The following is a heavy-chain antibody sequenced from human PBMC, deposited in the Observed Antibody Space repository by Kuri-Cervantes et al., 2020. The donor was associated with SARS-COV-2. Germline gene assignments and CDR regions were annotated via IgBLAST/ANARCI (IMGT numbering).Heavy chain of an antibody. CDR2: LNVGNGNT. V-gene: IGHV1-3*01. CDR3: ARDGPAYCGGDCYSAY. D-gene: IGHD2-21*02. CDR1: GYVFTSYA. Sequence: ASVKVSCKTSGYVFTSYAMHWVRQAPGQRLEWMGWLNVGNGNTKYSQKFQGRVTITADESTSTAYMELSSLRSEDTAVYYCARDGPAYCGGDCYSAYWGQGTLVTVSS. J-gene: IGHJ4*02.